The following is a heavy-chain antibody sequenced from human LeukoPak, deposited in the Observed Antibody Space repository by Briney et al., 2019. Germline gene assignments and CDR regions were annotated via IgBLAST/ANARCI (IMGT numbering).Heavy chain of an antibody. CDR3: ASGFYDSSGYFGHYFDY. V-gene: IGHV4-38-2*02. CDR1: AYSLSSGYY. J-gene: IGHJ4*02. D-gene: IGHD3-22*01. CDR2: IYHSGST. Sequence: SETLSLTCTVSAYSLSSGYYWGWIRQPPGKGLEWIGSIYHSGSTYYNPSLKSRVTISVDTSKNQFSLMLSSVTAADTAVFYCASGFYDSSGYFGHYFDYWGRGTLVTVSS.